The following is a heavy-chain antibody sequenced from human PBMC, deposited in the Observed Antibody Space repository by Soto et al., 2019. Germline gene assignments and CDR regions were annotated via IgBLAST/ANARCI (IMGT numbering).Heavy chain of an antibody. CDR3: ARRTRWNDGGYYNYYMDV. CDR1: EFTFISSF. Sequence: GGSLRLSCIASEFTFISSFMGWVRQAPGKGLEWVANINQDGSGTYYVDSEKGRFTISRDNAKNSLYPQMNSPRAEDTAVYYCARRTRWNDGGYYNYYMDVWGQGTTVTVSS. V-gene: IGHV3-7*03. J-gene: IGHJ6*02. D-gene: IGHD1-1*01. CDR2: INQDGSGT.